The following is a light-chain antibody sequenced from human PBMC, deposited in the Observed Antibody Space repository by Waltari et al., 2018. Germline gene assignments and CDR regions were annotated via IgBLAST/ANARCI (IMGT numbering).Light chain of an antibody. V-gene: IGLV1-44*01. J-gene: IGLJ1*01. CDR1: NSNIGSYI. CDR2: SNN. CDR3: AAWDDTLSGYV. Sequence: QSVLTQAPSASGTPGQRVTISCSGSNSNIGSYIVSWYQQLPGTAPKLLIYSNNQRPSGVPDRFPGSKSGTSALLAISGLQSEDEAEYFCAAWDDTLSGYVFGTGTKVTVL.